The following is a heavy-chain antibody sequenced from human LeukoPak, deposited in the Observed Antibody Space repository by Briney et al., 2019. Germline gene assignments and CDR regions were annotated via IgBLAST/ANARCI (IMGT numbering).Heavy chain of an antibody. CDR2: IRGGGVTT. CDR1: GFTSIAYA. CDR3: ARNQQLGGHSYYYYGMDV. D-gene: IGHD3-16*01. V-gene: IGHV3-23*01. J-gene: IGHJ6*02. Sequence: GGSLRLSCVGSGFTSIAYALTWARQAPGKGLEWVSGIRGGGVTTYYADSVKGRFTISRDNSKNTLYLQMNSLRADDTAIYYCARNQQLGGHSYYYYGMDVWGQGTTVTVSS.